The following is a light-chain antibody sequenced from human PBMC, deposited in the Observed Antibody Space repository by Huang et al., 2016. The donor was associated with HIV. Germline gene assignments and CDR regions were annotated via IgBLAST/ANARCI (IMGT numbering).Light chain of an antibody. CDR3: QQYRDWPPYT. J-gene: IGKJ2*01. V-gene: IGKV3-15*01. Sequence: EIVLTQSPATLSVSPGERATLSCRASQSVGSDLAWYQHRPGQAPRLLIYSASTRATGIPARFSGRGYGTDFMLTVSSLQSEDFALYYCQQYRDWPPYTFGQGTKLEIK. CDR2: SAS. CDR1: QSVGSD.